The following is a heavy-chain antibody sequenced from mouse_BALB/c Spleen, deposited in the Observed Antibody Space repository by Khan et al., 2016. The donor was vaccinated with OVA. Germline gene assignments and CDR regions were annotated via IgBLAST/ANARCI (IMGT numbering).Heavy chain of an antibody. D-gene: IGHD1-1*01. J-gene: IGHJ2*01. CDR2: ISYDGNN. Sequence: EVQLQESGPGLVKPSQSLSITCSVTGYLITSGCYWNWIRQFPGNKLEWMGHISYDGNNNYNPSLRNRISITRDTSKNQFFLRLNSVTTEDTATXYCARDEGYYYGDYFDYWGQGTTLTVSS. CDR3: ARDEGYYYGDYFDY. V-gene: IGHV3-6*02. CDR1: GYLITSGCY.